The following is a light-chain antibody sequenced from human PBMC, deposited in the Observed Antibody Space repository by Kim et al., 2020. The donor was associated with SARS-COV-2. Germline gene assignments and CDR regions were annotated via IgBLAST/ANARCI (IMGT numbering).Light chain of an antibody. CDR1: SSNIGSNT. J-gene: IGLJ1*01. Sequence: GQRVTHSCSGNSSNIGSNTLNWYQQLPGTAPKLLLYSNNQRPSGVPDRFSGSKSGTSASLAISGLQSEDEADYYCAAWDDSLNGYVFGTGTKVTVL. CDR2: SNN. V-gene: IGLV1-44*01. CDR3: AAWDDSLNGYV.